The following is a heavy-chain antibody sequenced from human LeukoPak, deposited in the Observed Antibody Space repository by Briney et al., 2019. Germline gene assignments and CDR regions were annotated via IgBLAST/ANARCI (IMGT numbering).Heavy chain of an antibody. J-gene: IGHJ6*03. Sequence: SETLSLTCTVSDYSISNGYYWGWIRQPPGKGLEWIGSIYHSGSTYYNPSLKSRVTISVDTSKNQFSLKLSSVTAADTAVYYCARGTSYYYYYYMDVWGKGTTVTISS. CDR1: DYSISNGYY. CDR3: ARGTSYYYYYYMDV. V-gene: IGHV4-38-2*02. D-gene: IGHD3-10*01. CDR2: IYHSGST.